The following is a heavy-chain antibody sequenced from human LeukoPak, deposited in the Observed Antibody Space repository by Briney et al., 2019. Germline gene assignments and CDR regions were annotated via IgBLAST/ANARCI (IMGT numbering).Heavy chain of an antibody. CDR3: ARDTRDYGMDV. D-gene: IGHD1-26*01. CDR2: ISCYTGNT. V-gene: IGHV1-18*01. Sequence: ASVKVSCEASGYTFDSYGISWVRQASGQGLEWMGWISCYTGNTNHAQKFQDRVTMTMDTSTTTVYMELRSLRSDDTAVYYCARDTRDYGMDVWGQGTTVTVSS. CDR1: GYTFDSYG. J-gene: IGHJ6*02.